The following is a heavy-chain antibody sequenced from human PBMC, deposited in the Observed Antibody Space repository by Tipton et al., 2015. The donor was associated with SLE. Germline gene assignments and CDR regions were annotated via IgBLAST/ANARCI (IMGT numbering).Heavy chain of an antibody. CDR3: ARGLEFYGMDV. D-gene: IGHD3/OR15-3a*01. J-gene: IGHJ6*02. Sequence: GLVKPSQTLSLTCAVSGYSISRGYYWGWIRQPPGKGLEWVGSIYRSGSTYYSPSLRTRVTISLDTSKNQFSLRVICVTAADTAVYFCARGLEFYGMDVWSQGTAVTVSS. CDR2: IYRSGST. CDR1: GYSISRGYY. V-gene: IGHV4-38-2*01.